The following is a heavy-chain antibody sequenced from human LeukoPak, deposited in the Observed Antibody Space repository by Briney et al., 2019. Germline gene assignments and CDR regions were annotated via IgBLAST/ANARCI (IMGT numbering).Heavy chain of an antibody. V-gene: IGHV1-2*02. CDR1: GYTFPGYY. Sequence: EASVKVSCKAPGYTFPGYYMHWVRQAPGQGLEWMGWINPNSGGTNYAQKFQGRVTMTRDTSISTAYMELSRLRSDDTAVYYCAREHSSSSGKVFDYWGQGTLVTVSS. CDR3: AREHSSSSGKVFDY. D-gene: IGHD6-6*01. CDR2: INPNSGGT. J-gene: IGHJ4*02.